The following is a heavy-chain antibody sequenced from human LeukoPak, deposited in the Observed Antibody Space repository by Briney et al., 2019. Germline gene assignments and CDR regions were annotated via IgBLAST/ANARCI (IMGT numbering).Heavy chain of an antibody. D-gene: IGHD3-3*01. CDR3: ARAILTASGYVWYFDL. V-gene: IGHV4-31*03. CDR2: SYYSGST. Sequence: PSETLSLTCTVSGGSISSGGYWWSWIRQHPGEGLEWIGYSYYSGSTYYNPSLRSRVTILVDTSKNQFSLKLSSLNAGDTAVYYWARAILTASGYVWYFDLWGRGTLVTVSS. J-gene: IGHJ2*01. CDR1: GGSISSGGYW.